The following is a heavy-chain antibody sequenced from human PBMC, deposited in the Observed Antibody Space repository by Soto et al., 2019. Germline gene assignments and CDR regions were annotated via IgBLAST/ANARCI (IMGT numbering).Heavy chain of an antibody. D-gene: IGHD6-13*01. J-gene: IGHJ6*02. CDR3: AKDLALGGARRAAAGTNYYYGMDV. CDR2: ISYDGSNK. V-gene: IGHV3-30*18. CDR1: GFTFSSYG. Sequence: QVQLVESGGGVVQPGRSLRLSCAASGFTFSSYGMHWVRQAPGKGLEGVAAISYDGSNKYYADSVKSQFTISRDNSKNTLYLQMNSLRAEDTAVYYCAKDLALGGARRAAAGTNYYYGMDVWGQGTTVTVSS.